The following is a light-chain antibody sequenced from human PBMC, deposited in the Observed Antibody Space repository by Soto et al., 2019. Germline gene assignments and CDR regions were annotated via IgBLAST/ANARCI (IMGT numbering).Light chain of an antibody. CDR2: SAS. Sequence: DIQMTQSPSSLSASVGDSVTITCRASQGINNYLAWYQQKPGKVPVLLIYSASTLKSGVPSRFSGRGAGTDFTLTISSLQPDDFDTYYCQKYDRAPRTLGQGTKVDIK. V-gene: IGKV1-27*01. CDR3: QKYDRAPRT. J-gene: IGKJ1*01. CDR1: QGINNY.